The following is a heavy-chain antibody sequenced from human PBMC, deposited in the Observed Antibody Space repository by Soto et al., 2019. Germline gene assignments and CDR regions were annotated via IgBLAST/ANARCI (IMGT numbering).Heavy chain of an antibody. Sequence: QITLKESGPTLVQPTQTLTLTCTVSGFSLTTRGMTLGWIRQPPGRAPEWLALSTQCSPSLQSRLTFTKDTSKNQVVLTMTNMDPVDTATYYCTLRQDTSRGPIYWGQGIMVTVSS. J-gene: IGHJ4*02. CDR2: ST. CDR3: TLRQDTSRGPIY. V-gene: IGHV2-5*01. D-gene: IGHD6-13*01. CDR1: GFSLTTRGMT.